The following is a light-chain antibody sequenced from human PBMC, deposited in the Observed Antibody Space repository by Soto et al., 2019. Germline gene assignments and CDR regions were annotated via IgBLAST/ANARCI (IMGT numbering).Light chain of an antibody. CDR3: SSYTSSSTYV. J-gene: IGLJ1*01. CDR2: EVR. Sequence: QSALTQPASVSGSPGQSIPISCTGTSSDVGGYNYVSWYQQHPGKAPKLMIYEVRNRPSGVSNRFSGSKSGNTASLTISGLQAEDEADYYCSSYTSSSTYVFGTGTKLTVL. CDR1: SSDVGGYNY. V-gene: IGLV2-14*01.